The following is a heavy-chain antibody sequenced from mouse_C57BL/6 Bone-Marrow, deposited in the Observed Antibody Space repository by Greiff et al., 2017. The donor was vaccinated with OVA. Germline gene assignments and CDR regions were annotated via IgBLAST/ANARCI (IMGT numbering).Heavy chain of an antibody. CDR3: ARHEDGGVGDLYFDY. Sequence: VQLKESGAELVKPGASVKLSCKASGYTFTEYTIHWVKQRSGQGLEWIGWFYPGSGSIKYNEKFKDKATLTADKSSSTVYMELSRLTSEDSAVYFCARHEDGGVGDLYFDYWGQGTTLTVSS. D-gene: IGHD3-1*01. J-gene: IGHJ2*01. V-gene: IGHV1-62-2*01. CDR2: FYPGSGSI. CDR1: GYTFTEYT.